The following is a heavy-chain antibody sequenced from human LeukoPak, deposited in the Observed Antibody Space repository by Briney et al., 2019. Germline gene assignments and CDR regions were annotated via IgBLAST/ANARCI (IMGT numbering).Heavy chain of an antibody. CDR2: IYHSGST. CDR1: GYSINSGYY. J-gene: IGHJ3*02. D-gene: IGHD4/OR15-4a*01. Sequence: PSETLSLTCAVSGYSINSGYYWGWIRQPPGKGLEWIGSIYHSGSTYYNPSLKSRVTISVDTSKNQFSLKLSSVTAADTAVYYCARQGSLLTGAFDIWGQGTMVTVSS. CDR3: ARQGSLLTGAFDI. V-gene: IGHV4-38-2*01.